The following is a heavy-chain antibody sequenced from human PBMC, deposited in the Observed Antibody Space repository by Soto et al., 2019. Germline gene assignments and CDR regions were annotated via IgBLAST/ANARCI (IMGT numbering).Heavy chain of an antibody. CDR2: TYYRSRWYN. CDR1: GDSVASNSAA. Sequence: PSQTLSLTCAISGDSVASNSAAWNWIRQSPSRGLEWLGRTYYRSRWYNDYAVSVKSRITINPDTSKNQFSLHLNSVTPADTAVYYCARDRFAPGYSSSWSPTYSYGMDVWGQGTTVTVSS. CDR3: ARDRFAPGYSSSWSPTYSYGMDV. J-gene: IGHJ6*02. V-gene: IGHV6-1*01. D-gene: IGHD6-13*01.